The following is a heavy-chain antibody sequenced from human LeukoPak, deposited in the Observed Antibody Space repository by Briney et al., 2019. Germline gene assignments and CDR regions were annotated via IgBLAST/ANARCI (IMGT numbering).Heavy chain of an antibody. D-gene: IGHD3-16*02. V-gene: IGHV4-34*01. CDR3: ARYITFGGVIVSNWFDP. J-gene: IGHJ5*02. CDR1: GGSFSGYY. Sequence: SETLSLTCAVYGGSFSGYYWSWIRQPPGKGLEWIGEINHSGSTNYNPSLKSRVTISVDTSKNQFSLKLSSVTAADTAVYYCARYITFGGVIVSNWFDPWGQGTLVTVSS. CDR2: INHSGST.